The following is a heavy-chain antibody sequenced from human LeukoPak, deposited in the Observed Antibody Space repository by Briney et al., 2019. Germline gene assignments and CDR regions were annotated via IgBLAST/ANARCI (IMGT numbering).Heavy chain of an antibody. V-gene: IGHV3-23*01. CDR1: GFTLSSYA. D-gene: IGHD6-13*01. Sequence: GGSLRPSCAASGFTLSSYAMSWVRQAPGKGLEWVSSISGSGVSTVYAASVKGRFTISRDDSKNTLYLQLNSLRAEDTAVFYCAKGLSSSWLPLFDYWGQGTLVTVSS. CDR2: ISGSGVST. J-gene: IGHJ4*02. CDR3: AKGLSSSWLPLFDY.